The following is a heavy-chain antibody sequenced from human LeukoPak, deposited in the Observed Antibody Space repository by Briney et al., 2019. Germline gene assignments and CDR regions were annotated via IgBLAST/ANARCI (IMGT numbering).Heavy chain of an antibody. D-gene: IGHD6-19*01. Sequence: SETLSLTCAVSGGSISSGGYYWSWIRQHPGKGLEWIGYIYYSGSTNYNPSLKSRVTISVDTSKNQFSLKLSSVTAADTAVYYCARGDSSGWWYYFDYWGQGTLVTVSS. J-gene: IGHJ4*02. V-gene: IGHV4-61*08. CDR1: GGSISSGGYY. CDR2: IYYSGST. CDR3: ARGDSSGWWYYFDY.